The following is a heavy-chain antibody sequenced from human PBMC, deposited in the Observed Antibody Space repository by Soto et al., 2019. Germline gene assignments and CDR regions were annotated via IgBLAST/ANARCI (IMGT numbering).Heavy chain of an antibody. V-gene: IGHV4-59*01. Sequence: SETLCLTCTVSGGSISSYYWSWIRQPPGKGLEWIGYIYYSGSTNYNPSLKSRVTISVDTSKNQFSLKLSSVTAADTAVYYCARDRSSGWDYDAFDIWGQGTMVTVSS. CDR3: ARDRSSGWDYDAFDI. D-gene: IGHD6-19*01. CDR1: GGSISSYY. J-gene: IGHJ3*02. CDR2: IYYSGST.